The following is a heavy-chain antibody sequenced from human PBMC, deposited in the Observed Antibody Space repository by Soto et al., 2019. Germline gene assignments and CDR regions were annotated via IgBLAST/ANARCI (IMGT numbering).Heavy chain of an antibody. D-gene: IGHD4-17*01. CDR2: IYYSGST. J-gene: IGHJ1*01. V-gene: IGHV4-59*01. CDR3: ARSRTTVTPSGFQH. Sequence: PSETLSLTCTVSGGSISSCYWSWIRQPPGKGLEWIGYIYYSGSTNYNPSLKSRVTISVDTSKNQFSLKLSSVTAADTAVYYCARSRTTVTPSGFQHWGQGTLVTVSS. CDR1: GGSISSCY.